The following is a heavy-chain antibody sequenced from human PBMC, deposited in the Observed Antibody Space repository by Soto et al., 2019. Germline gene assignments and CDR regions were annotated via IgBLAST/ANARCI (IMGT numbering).Heavy chain of an antibody. CDR3: ARARYYYDSSAFFGY. D-gene: IGHD3-22*01. Sequence: GASVKVSCKASGYTFTSYGISWVRQAPGQGLEWMGWISAYNGNTNYAQKLQGRVTMTTDTSTSTAYMELRSLRSGDTAVYYCARARYYYDSSAFFGYWGQGTLVTVSS. J-gene: IGHJ4*02. CDR1: GYTFTSYG. CDR2: ISAYNGNT. V-gene: IGHV1-18*04.